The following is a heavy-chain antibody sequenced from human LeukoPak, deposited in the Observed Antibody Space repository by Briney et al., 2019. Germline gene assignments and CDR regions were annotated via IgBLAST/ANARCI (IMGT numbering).Heavy chain of an antibody. D-gene: IGHD3-3*01. V-gene: IGHV3-74*01. CDR1: GFTFSSYW. CDR2: INTDGSST. CDR3: ASEPTTHYDFWSGYIDY. Sequence: GGSLRLSCAASGFTFSSYWMHWVRQAPGKGLVWVSRINTDGSSTSYADSVKGRFTISRDNAKNTLYLQMNGLRAEDTAVYYCASEPTTHYDFWSGYIDYWGQGTLVTVSS. J-gene: IGHJ4*02.